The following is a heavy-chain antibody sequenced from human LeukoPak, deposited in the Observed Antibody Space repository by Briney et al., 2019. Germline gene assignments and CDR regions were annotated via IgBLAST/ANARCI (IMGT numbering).Heavy chain of an antibody. Sequence: SETLSLTCTVSGGSISSGGYYWSWIRQPPGKGLEWIGYIYHSGSTYYNPSLKSRVTISVDRSKNQFSLKLSSVTAADTAVYYCAKIDTIFGVVLGAFDIWGQGTMVTVSS. CDR1: GGSISSGGYY. J-gene: IGHJ3*02. D-gene: IGHD3-3*01. CDR2: IYHSGST. V-gene: IGHV4-30-2*01. CDR3: AKIDTIFGVVLGAFDI.